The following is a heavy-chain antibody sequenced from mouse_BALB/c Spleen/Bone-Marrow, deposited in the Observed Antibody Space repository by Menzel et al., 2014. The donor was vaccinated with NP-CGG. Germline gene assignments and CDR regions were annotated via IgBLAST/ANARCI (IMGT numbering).Heavy chain of an antibody. CDR1: GYTFTDKW. V-gene: IGHV1-69*01. D-gene: IGHD2-4*01. J-gene: IGHJ4*01. CDR2: IDTSDSYI. Sequence: VKLMESGAEFVMPGASVKMSCKASGYTFTDKWMHWVKQRPGQGLEWIGAIDTSDSYINYNQKFKGKASLTVDASSSTAYMHLSSLTSDGSAVYYCARGGHDFSLDYWGQGTSVIVSS. CDR3: ARGGHDFSLDY.